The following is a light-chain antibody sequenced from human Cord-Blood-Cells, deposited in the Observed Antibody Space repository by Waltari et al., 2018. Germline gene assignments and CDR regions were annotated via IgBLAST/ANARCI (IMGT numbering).Light chain of an antibody. Sequence: EIVLTQSTGTLSLSPGERATLSCRASQSVSSSYLAWYQQKPGQAPRLLIYGASSRDTGIPDRFSGSGSGTDFTLTISRLEPEDFAVYYCQQYGSSPHSFGQGTKLEIK. CDR1: QSVSSSY. J-gene: IGKJ2*03. CDR2: GAS. CDR3: QQYGSSPHS. V-gene: IGKV3-20*01.